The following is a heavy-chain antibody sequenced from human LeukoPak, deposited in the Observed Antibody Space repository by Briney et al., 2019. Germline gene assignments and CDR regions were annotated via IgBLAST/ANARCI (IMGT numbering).Heavy chain of an antibody. D-gene: IGHD1-1*01. CDR3: ARTPPPFLGRWFDP. CDR2: IYYSGST. CDR1: CGSISSYY. Sequence: SETLSLTCTVSCGSISSYYWSWIRQPPGKGLEWIGYIYYSGSTNYNPSLKSRVPISVDTSKNQFYLKLSSVTAADTAVYYCARTPPPFLGRWFDPWGQGTLVTVSS. J-gene: IGHJ5*02. V-gene: IGHV4-59*01.